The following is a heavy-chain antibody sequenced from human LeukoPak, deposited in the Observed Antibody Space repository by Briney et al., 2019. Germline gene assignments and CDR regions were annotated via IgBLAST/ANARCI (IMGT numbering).Heavy chain of an antibody. CDR1: GFTFSSYA. CDR2: ISYDGSNK. D-gene: IGHD4-17*01. J-gene: IGHJ4*02. Sequence: PGASLRLSCAASGFTFSSYAMSWVRQAPGKGLEWVAVISYDGSNKYYADSVKGRFTISRDNSKNTLYLQMNSLRAEDTAVYYCAKVAMTTVGYWGQGTLVTVSS. V-gene: IGHV3-30*18. CDR3: AKVAMTTVGY.